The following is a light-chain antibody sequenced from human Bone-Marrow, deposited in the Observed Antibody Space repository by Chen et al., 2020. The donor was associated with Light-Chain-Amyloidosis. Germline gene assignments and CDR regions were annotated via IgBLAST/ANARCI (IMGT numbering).Light chain of an antibody. CDR1: TGAVTSGYY. Sequence: QTVVTQEPSLTVSPGGTVTLTCASSTGAVTSGYYPNWFQQKPGQAPRALIYSTDNKHSWTPDRFSGSLLGGKAALTRSGVLPEDEAEYYCLLYYAGAWVFGGGTKLTVL. CDR3: LLYYAGAWV. CDR2: STD. V-gene: IGLV7-43*01. J-gene: IGLJ3*02.